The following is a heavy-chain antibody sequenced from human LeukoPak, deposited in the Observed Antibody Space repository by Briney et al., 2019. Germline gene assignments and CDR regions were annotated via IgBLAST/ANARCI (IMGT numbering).Heavy chain of an antibody. D-gene: IGHD2-2*01. J-gene: IGHJ3*02. CDR2: LSFIDDST. CDR1: GSTLRNNI. CDR3: GREGYTSGYAGAFDT. Sequence: GGSLRLSCIASGSTLRNNIMTWVRQAPGKGLEWVSSLSFIDDSTYYADSVKGRFTISRDTSKNTLFLQMSSLIPEDTGVYYCGREGYTSGYAGAFDTWGQGTMVTVSS. V-gene: IGHV3-23*01.